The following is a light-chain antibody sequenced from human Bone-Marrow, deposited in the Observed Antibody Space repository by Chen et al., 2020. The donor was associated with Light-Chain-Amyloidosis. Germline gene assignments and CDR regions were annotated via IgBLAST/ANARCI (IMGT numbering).Light chain of an antibody. CDR2: DDS. J-gene: IGLJ3*02. CDR1: NIGSTS. CDR3: QVWDRSRGRPV. V-gene: IGLV3-21*02. Sequence: SYVLTQPSSVSVAPGQTATIAWGENNIGSTSVHWYKQTPGQAPLLVVYDDSDRPSGIPERVSGTSSGNTGTLTISRVEAGAEADYYCQVWDRSRGRPVFGGGTKLTVL.